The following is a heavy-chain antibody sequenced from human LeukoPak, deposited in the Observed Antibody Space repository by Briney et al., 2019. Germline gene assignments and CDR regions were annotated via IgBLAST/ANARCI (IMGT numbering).Heavy chain of an antibody. CDR1: GGSFSGYY. CDR2: IIHSGST. Sequence: PSETLSLTCAVYGGSFSGYYWSWIRQPPGKGLEWIGEIIHSGSTNYNPSLKSRVTISVDTSKNQFSLKLSSVTAADTAVYYCASRGYSSGWFEDYWGQGTLVTVSS. V-gene: IGHV4-34*12. CDR3: ASRGYSSGWFEDY. J-gene: IGHJ4*02. D-gene: IGHD6-19*01.